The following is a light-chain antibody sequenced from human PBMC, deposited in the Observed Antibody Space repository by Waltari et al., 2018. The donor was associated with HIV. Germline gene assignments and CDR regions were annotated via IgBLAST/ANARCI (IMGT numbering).Light chain of an antibody. Sequence: QMTQSPSTLSSYVGDRVIIPCRASQSIRSWLACYQHKPGKAPKLLIYTASRLESGVPSRFSGSGSGTDFSLTISSLQPDDVATYYYQQYNKYATFGQGTTVEIK. J-gene: IGKJ1*01. V-gene: IGKV1-5*03. CDR2: TAS. CDR1: QSIRSW. CDR3: QQYNKYAT.